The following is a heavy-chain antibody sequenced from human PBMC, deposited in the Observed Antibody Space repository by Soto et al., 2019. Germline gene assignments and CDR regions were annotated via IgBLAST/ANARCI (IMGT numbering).Heavy chain of an antibody. J-gene: IGHJ4*02. V-gene: IGHV3-23*01. CDR2: INGGGVRT. D-gene: IGHD2-2*01. CDR1: GFTFTAHG. CDR3: AKEAGYCNSPSCSFDY. Sequence: GGSLRLSCAASGFTFTAHGISWVRQAPGKGLEWVSGINGGGVRTDYADSVKGRFTISRDNSKNTLYLQMNSLRVEDTAVYYCAKEAGYCNSPSCSFDYWGRGTLVTVSS.